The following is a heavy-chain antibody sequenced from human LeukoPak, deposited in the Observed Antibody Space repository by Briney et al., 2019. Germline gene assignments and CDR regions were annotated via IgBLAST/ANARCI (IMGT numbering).Heavy chain of an antibody. V-gene: IGHV3-21*01. CDR2: ISGSSSYI. CDR3: ARDLSDDGY. D-gene: IGHD2/OR15-2a*01. Sequence: GGSLRLSCAASGFTFSSYSMNWVRQAPGKGLEWVSSISGSSSYIYYADSVKGRFTISRDNAKNSLYLQMNSLRAEDTAVYYCARDLSDDGYWGQGTLVTVSS. J-gene: IGHJ4*02. CDR1: GFTFSSYS.